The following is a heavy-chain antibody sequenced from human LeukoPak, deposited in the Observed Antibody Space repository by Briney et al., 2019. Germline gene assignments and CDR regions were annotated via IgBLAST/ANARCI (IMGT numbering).Heavy chain of an antibody. J-gene: IGHJ4*02. Sequence: GGSLRLSCAASGFTFSSYGMHWVRQAPGKGLEWVAFIRYDGSNKYYADSVKGRFTISRDNSKNTLYLQMNSLRAEDTAVYYCARSKRGSSWYYFDYWGQGTLVTVSS. CDR2: IRYDGSNK. CDR1: GFTFSSYG. CDR3: ARSKRGSSWYYFDY. D-gene: IGHD6-13*01. V-gene: IGHV3-30*02.